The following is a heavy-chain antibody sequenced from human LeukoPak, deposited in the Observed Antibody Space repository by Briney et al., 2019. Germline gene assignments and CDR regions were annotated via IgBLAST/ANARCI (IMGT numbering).Heavy chain of an antibody. CDR1: GFTFRSYG. J-gene: IGHJ6*03. Sequence: GGTLRLSCAASGFTFRSYGMSWVRQAPGKGLEWVSGINWNGGSTTCADSVRGRFTISRDNAKNSLYLQMSSLRAEDTALYYCVRETPIAVAGTIYFYFYMDVRGKGTTVTVSS. V-gene: IGHV3-20*04. CDR2: INWNGGST. D-gene: IGHD6-19*01. CDR3: VRETPIAVAGTIYFYFYMDV.